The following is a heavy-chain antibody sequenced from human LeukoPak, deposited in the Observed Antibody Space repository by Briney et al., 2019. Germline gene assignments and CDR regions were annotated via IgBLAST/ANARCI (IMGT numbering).Heavy chain of an antibody. CDR2: IWSDGSNQ. CDR3: ARDRGGTHYVDY. D-gene: IGHD1-26*01. CDR1: GFTFSSYA. Sequence: PGGSLRLSCAASGFTFSSYAMSWVRQAPGKGLEWVAVIWSDGSNQYYVDSVKGRFTISRDNSKNTLYLQMNSLRGEDTAVYYCARDRGGTHYVDYWGQGTLVIVSS. V-gene: IGHV3-33*08. J-gene: IGHJ4*02.